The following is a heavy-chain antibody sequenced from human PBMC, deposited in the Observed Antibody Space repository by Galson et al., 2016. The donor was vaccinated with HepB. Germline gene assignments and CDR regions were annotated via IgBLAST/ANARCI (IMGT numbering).Heavy chain of an antibody. CDR3: AREVEYSSSQFDY. D-gene: IGHD5-12*01. Sequence: SLRLSCAASGFTFSNFGMRWVRQAPGKGLDWVAFIRYDGSDVYYADSVKGRFTISRDNSKNTLDLQMNSLRAEDTAVYYCAREVEYSSSQFDYWGQGNLVTVSS. CDR2: IRYDGSDV. J-gene: IGHJ4*02. V-gene: IGHV3-30*02. CDR1: GFTFSNFG.